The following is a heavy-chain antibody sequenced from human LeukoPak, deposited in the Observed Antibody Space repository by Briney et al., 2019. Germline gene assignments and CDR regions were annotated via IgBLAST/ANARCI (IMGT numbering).Heavy chain of an antibody. D-gene: IGHD1-26*01. CDR3: ARGLSGSYSGPIGSLAFDI. J-gene: IGHJ3*02. V-gene: IGHV4-34*01. CDR2: IYYSGST. Sequence: PSETLSLTCAVYGGSFSGYYWGWIRQPPGKGLEWIGSIYYSGSTYYNPSLKSRVTISVDTSKNQFSLKLSSVTAADTAVYYCARGLSGSYSGPIGSLAFDIWGQGTMVTVSS. CDR1: GGSFSGYY.